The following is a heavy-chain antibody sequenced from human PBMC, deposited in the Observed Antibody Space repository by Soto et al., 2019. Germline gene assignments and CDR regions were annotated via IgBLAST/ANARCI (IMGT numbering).Heavy chain of an antibody. CDR3: ARDTYSGYDFGL. Sequence: SETLSLTCSVSGASVAGGSYYWSWVRQPPGKGLEWIGYIPSRGRPFYNPSLTSRGTISADTSKNQLSLQLTSVTAADTAGYYCARDTYSGYDFGLWGQGTLVTVSS. CDR1: GASVAGGSYY. J-gene: IGHJ5*02. CDR2: IPSRGRP. D-gene: IGHD5-12*01. V-gene: IGHV4-30-4*01.